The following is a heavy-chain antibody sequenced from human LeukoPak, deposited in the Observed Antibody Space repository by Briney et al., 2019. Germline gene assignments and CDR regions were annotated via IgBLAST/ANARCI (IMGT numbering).Heavy chain of an antibody. J-gene: IGHJ2*01. CDR1: GDSVSSNSAA. D-gene: IGHD2-15*01. CDR2: TYYRSKWSN. Sequence: SQTLSLTCAISGDSVSSNSAAWNWIRQSPSRGLEWLGRTYYRSKWSNDYAVSEKSRITINPDTSQNQFSLQLNSLTPEDTAVYYCARAPIGGWYFDLWGRGTLVTVSS. CDR3: ARAPIGGWYFDL. V-gene: IGHV6-1*01.